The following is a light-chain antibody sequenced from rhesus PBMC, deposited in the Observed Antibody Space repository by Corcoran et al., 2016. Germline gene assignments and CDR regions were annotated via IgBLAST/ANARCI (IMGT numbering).Light chain of an antibody. Sequence: EIVMTQSPATLSLSPGERATLSCRASQSVSSDGAWYQQKPEQAPRLLTFGASSRATGIPDRFSGSGSGTDFTLAISSLEPEDFAVYYCQQYSNWPRTFGQGTKVEVK. V-gene: IGKV3S9*01. CDR1: QSVSSD. CDR3: QQYSNWPRT. CDR2: GAS. J-gene: IGKJ1*01.